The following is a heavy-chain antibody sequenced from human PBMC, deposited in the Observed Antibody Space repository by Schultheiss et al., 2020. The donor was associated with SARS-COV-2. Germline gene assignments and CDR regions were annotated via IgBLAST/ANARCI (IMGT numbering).Heavy chain of an antibody. J-gene: IGHJ4*02. CDR2: ISDSSGYI. D-gene: IGHD3-22*01. Sequence: GGSLRLSCAASGFTFSSYAMSWVRQAPGKGLEWVSSISDSSGYIYYGDSVKGRFTISRDNAKNSLYLQMNSLRAEDTAIYYCTRDRDSSGFDYWGQGTLVTVSS. CDR3: TRDRDSSGFDY. CDR1: GFTFSSYA. V-gene: IGHV3-21*01.